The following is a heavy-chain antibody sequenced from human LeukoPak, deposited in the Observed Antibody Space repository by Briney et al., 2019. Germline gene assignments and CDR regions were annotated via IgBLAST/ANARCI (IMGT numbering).Heavy chain of an antibody. CDR3: ASIVVGIAAADPGY. CDR2: ISSSSSYI. CDR1: GFTFSSYS. Sequence: AGGSLRLSCAASGFTFSSYSMNWVRQAPGKRLEWVSSISSSSSYIYYADSVKGRFTISRDNAKNSLYLQMNSLRAEDTAVYYCASIVVGIAAADPGYWGQGTLVTVSS. D-gene: IGHD6-13*01. J-gene: IGHJ4*02. V-gene: IGHV3-21*01.